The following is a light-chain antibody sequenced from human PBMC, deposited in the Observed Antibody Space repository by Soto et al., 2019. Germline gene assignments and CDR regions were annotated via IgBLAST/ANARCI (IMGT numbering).Light chain of an antibody. CDR1: QNIYSF. CDR3: LQYNGYYRT. Sequence: DIQMTQSPSSLSSSVGDRVTITCRASQNIYSFLNWYQQKPGTAPNLLIFDASTLESGVPSRFSGSGSGTTFTLTISSLQSDDFATYYCLQYNGYYRTFGQGTKVEIK. V-gene: IGKV1-5*01. J-gene: IGKJ1*01. CDR2: DAS.